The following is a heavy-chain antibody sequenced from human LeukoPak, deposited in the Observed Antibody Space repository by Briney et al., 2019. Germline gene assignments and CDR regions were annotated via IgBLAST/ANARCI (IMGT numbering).Heavy chain of an antibody. D-gene: IGHD4-17*01. CDR3: ARGLGRVTTVIRGFDP. V-gene: IGHV4-34*01. CDR1: GGSFSGYY. J-gene: IGHJ5*02. CDR2: INHSGST. Sequence: PSETLSPTCAVYGGSFSGYYWSWIRQPPGKGLEWIGEINHSGSTNYNPSLKSRVTISVDTSKNQFSLKLSSVTAADTAVYYCARGLGRVTTVIRGFDPWGQGTLVTVSS.